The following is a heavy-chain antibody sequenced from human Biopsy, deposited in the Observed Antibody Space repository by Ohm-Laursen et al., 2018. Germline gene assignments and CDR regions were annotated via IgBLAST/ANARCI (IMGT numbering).Heavy chain of an antibody. CDR1: SYTFTAYN. CDR3: ARDPLNGHKHFDY. V-gene: IGHV1-2*02. D-gene: IGHD2-8*01. Sequence: ASVKVSCKPSSYTFTAYNIHWMRQAPGQGLEWLGYITCKTGATNYAQKFQGTVTMTRDTSISTSYLALGSLRSADTAIYYCARDPLNGHKHFDYWGQGSLVTVSS. CDR2: ITCKTGAT. J-gene: IGHJ4*02.